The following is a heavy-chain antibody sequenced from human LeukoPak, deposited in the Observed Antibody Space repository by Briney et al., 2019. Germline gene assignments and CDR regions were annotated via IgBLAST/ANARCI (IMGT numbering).Heavy chain of an antibody. Sequence: SATLSLTCTVSGHPISNSCHYWGWIRQSPGKGLEWIGTIYYSGTTYYNPSLKSRITISVDTAKNQFSLSLSSVTAADTARYYCCAYCGSGGCAGPTRYNWFDPWGQGTLVTVSS. CDR3: CAYCGSGGCAGPTRYNWFDP. D-gene: IGHD2-21*01. J-gene: IGHJ5*02. CDR1: GHPISNSCHY. V-gene: IGHV4-39*07. CDR2: IYYSGTT.